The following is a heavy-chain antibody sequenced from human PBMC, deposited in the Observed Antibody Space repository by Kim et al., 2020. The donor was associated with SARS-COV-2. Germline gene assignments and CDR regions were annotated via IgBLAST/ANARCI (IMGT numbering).Heavy chain of an antibody. D-gene: IGHD3-22*01. Sequence: SETLSLTCTVSGGSIRSSSYYWGWIRQPPGKGLEWIGSIYYSGSTYYNPSLKSRVTISVDTSENEFSLKLSSVTAADTAVYYCARQPPYSSSPGVYYYYYGMDVWGQGTTVTVSS. V-gene: IGHV4-39*01. CDR3: ARQPPYSSSPGVYYYYYGMDV. CDR1: GGSIRSSSYY. CDR2: IYYSGST. J-gene: IGHJ6*02.